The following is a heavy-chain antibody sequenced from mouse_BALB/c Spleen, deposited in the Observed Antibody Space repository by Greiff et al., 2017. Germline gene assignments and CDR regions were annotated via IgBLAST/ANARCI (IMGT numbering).Heavy chain of an antibody. J-gene: IGHJ4*01. CDR2: ISSGSSTI. D-gene: IGHD1-1*01. CDR1: GFTFSSFG. Sequence: EVMLVESGGGLVQPGGSRKLSCAASGFTFSSFGMHWVRQAPEKGLEWVAYISSGSSTIYYADTVKGRFTISRDNPKNTLFLQMTSLRSEDTAMYYCARGRNPYAMDYWGQGTSVTVSS. CDR3: ARGRNPYAMDY. V-gene: IGHV5-17*02.